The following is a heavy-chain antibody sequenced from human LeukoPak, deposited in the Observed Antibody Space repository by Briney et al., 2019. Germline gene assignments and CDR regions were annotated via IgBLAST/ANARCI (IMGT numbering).Heavy chain of an antibody. Sequence: GGSLRLSCAASGFTFSTSAMNWVRQAPGKGLEWVSSINNVRSHIYYADSVRGRFTISRDNANNVLYLQMNSLRAEDTAVYYCAKGTQFGSTHWFDPWGQGTLVTVSS. D-gene: IGHD3-16*01. J-gene: IGHJ5*02. V-gene: IGHV3-21*06. CDR3: AKGTQFGSTHWFDP. CDR2: INNVRSHI. CDR1: GFTFSTSA.